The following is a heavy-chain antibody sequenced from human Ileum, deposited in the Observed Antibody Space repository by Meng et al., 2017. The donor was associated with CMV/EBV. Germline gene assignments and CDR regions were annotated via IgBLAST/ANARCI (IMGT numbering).Heavy chain of an antibody. V-gene: IGHV3-64*01. D-gene: IGHD3-22*01. CDR1: GFIFSNNP. Sequence: AASGFIFSNNPMHWVRQAPGRRLEYVSAISGNGINTYYANSVRGRFTISRDNSKNTLYLEMGSLRVEDTAVYYCAREDSPGSNWFDPWGQGTLVTVSS. J-gene: IGHJ5*01. CDR3: AREDSPGSNWFDP. CDR2: ISGNGINT.